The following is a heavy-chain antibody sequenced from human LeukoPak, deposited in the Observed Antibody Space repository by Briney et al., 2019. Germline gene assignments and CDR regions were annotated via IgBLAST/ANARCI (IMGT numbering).Heavy chain of an antibody. CDR2: IYSGGST. J-gene: IGHJ4*02. CDR3: ARAPPGDDYGDYGTVGGYYFDY. CDR1: GVTVSSNY. D-gene: IGHD4-17*01. Sequence: PGGSLRLSCAASGVTVSSNYMSWVRQAPGKGLEWVSGIYSGGSTYYADSAKGRFTISRDNSKHTLYLKMNSLSAEDTAVYYCARAPPGDDYGDYGTVGGYYFDYWGQGVLVTVSS. V-gene: IGHV3-53*01.